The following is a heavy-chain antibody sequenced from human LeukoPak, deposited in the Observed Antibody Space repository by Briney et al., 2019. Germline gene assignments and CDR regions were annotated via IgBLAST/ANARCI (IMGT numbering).Heavy chain of an antibody. Sequence: ASVKVSCKASGYTFTSYDIHWVRQATGQGLEWMGWMNPNSGNTGYAQKFQGRVTMTRNTSISTAYMELSSLRSEDTAVYYCARGGSTIYYYDFWSGYTNWFDPWGQGTLVTVSS. J-gene: IGHJ5*02. CDR2: MNPNSGNT. D-gene: IGHD3-3*01. V-gene: IGHV1-8*01. CDR1: GYTFTSYD. CDR3: ARGGSTIYYYDFWSGYTNWFDP.